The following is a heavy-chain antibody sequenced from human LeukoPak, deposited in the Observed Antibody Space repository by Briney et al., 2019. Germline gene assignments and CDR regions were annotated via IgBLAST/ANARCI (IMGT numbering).Heavy chain of an antibody. CDR2: INPSGGST. V-gene: IGHV1-46*03. D-gene: IGHD4-17*01. J-gene: IGHJ4*02. CDR1: GYAFTSYH. Sequence: ASVKVSCKASGYAFTSYHIHWVRQAPGQGLEWMRIINPSGGSTSYAQKFQGSVTMTRDTSTNTVYMELSSLRSEATAVYYCARGTGDYALNFDYWGKGTLVTVSS. CDR3: ARGTGDYALNFDY.